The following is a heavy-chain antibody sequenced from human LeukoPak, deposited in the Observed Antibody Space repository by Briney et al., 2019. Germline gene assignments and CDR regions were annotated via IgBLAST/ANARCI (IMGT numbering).Heavy chain of an antibody. Sequence: PGGSLRLSCAASGFIFTNFAMHWVRQAPGKGLGWVAVISNDERNKYYAESVKGRFTISRDNSNSMVYLQMNSLRAEDTAVYYCAKDLMGYCSGGSCYLGYWGQGTLVTVSS. J-gene: IGHJ4*02. CDR3: AKDLMGYCSGGSCYLGY. V-gene: IGHV3-30*04. D-gene: IGHD2-15*01. CDR2: ISNDERNK. CDR1: GFIFTNFA.